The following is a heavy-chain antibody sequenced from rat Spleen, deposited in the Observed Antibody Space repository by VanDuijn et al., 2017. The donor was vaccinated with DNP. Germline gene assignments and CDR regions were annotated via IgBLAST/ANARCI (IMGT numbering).Heavy chain of an antibody. CDR3: ARWPGYNPPYAMDA. D-gene: IGHD1-4*01. CDR1: GYSITSSYR. V-gene: IGHV3-3*01. J-gene: IGHJ4*01. CDR2: IKSAGTT. Sequence: EVQLQESGPGLVKPSQSLSLICSVTGYSITSSYRWSWIRKFPGNKLEWMGSIKSAGTTKYNPSLKSRISITRDTSKNQLFLQVNSVTTEDTATYHCARWPGYNPPYAMDAWGQGTSVTVSS.